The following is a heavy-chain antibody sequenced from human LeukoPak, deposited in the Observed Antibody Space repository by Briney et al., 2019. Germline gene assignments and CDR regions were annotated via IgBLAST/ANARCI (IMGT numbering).Heavy chain of an antibody. Sequence: SETLSLTCTVSGGSISSGDYHWSWIRQPPGKGLEWIGYIYYSGSTYYNPSLKSRVTISVDTSKNQFSLKLSSVTAADTAVYYCARRYYYDSSGYQYYFDYWGQGTLVTVSS. D-gene: IGHD3-22*01. CDR1: GGSISSGDYH. V-gene: IGHV4-30-4*01. CDR3: ARRYYYDSSGYQYYFDY. CDR2: IYYSGST. J-gene: IGHJ4*02.